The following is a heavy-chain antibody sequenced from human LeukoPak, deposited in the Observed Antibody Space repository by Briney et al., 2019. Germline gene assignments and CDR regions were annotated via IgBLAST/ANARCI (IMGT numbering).Heavy chain of an antibody. CDR2: ISYDGSNK. CDR3: AKSRSDVVDY. J-gene: IGHJ4*02. V-gene: IGHV3-30*18. CDR1: GFTFSSYG. D-gene: IGHD3-3*01. Sequence: GGSLRLSCAASGFTFSSYGMHWVRQAPGKGLEWVAVISYDGSNKYYADSVKGRFTISRDNSKNTLYLQMNSLRAEDTAVYYCAKSRSDVVDYWGQGTLVTVSS.